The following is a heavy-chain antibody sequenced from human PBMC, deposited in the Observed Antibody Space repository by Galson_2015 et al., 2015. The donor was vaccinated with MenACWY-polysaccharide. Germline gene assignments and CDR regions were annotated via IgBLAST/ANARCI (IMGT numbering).Heavy chain of an antibody. V-gene: IGHV1-2*06. CDR3: ARDPNSSSRWFDP. J-gene: IGHJ5*02. CDR2: INPNSGGT. Sequence: SVKVSCKASGYTFTGYYMHWVRQAPGQGLEWMGRINPNSGGTNYAQKFQGRVTMTRDTSISTAYMELSRLRSDDTAVYYCARDPNSSSRWFDPWGQGTLVTVSS. CDR1: GYTFTGYY. D-gene: IGHD6-13*01.